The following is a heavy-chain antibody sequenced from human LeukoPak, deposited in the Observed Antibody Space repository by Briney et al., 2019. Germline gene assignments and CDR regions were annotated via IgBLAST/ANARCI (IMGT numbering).Heavy chain of an antibody. Sequence: SETLSLTCAVYGASFSGYYWSWIRQPPGKGLEWIGTIYHSGNTYYNPSLKSRVNISVDTSKNQFSLKLSSVTAADTAVYYCARLDYGGNPSYWGQGTLVTVSS. D-gene: IGHD4-23*01. J-gene: IGHJ4*02. V-gene: IGHV4-34*01. CDR3: ARLDYGGNPSY. CDR2: IYHSGNT. CDR1: GASFSGYY.